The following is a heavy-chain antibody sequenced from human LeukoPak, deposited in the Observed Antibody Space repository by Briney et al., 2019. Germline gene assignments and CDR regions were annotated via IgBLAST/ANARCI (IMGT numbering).Heavy chain of an antibody. CDR3: ARDGLGVMDF. J-gene: IGHJ6*02. D-gene: IGHD2-8*01. V-gene: IGHV3-48*02. CDR2: ISSGSSTI. CDR1: GFTFSNYN. Sequence: PGGSLRLSCAASGFTFSNYNMNWVRQAPGKGLEWVSYISSGSSTINYADSVKGRFTISRDNGKNSLYLQLNSLRDEDTAVYYCARDGLGVMDFWGQGTMVTVSS.